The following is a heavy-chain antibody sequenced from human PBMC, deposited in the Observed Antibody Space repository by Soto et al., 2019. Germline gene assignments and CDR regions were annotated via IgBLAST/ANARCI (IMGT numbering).Heavy chain of an antibody. CDR2: ITPILKTS. D-gene: IGHD6-19*01. V-gene: IGHV1-69*18. CDR1: GGSFSTYP. CDR3: ARDLAVSGFDA. J-gene: IGHJ4*02. Sequence: QVPLVQSGAEVRKPGSSVRVSCKASGGSFSTYPITWVRQAPGQGLEWMGRITPILKTSNTAQKFQGRVKLSADECTGTAYMELSSLIPEDSAVYYCARDLAVSGFDAWGQGTLITVSS.